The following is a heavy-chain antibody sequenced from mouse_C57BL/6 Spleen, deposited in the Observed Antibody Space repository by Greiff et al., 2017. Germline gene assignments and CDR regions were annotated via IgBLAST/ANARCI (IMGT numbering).Heavy chain of an antibody. V-gene: IGHV1-50*01. D-gene: IGHD4-1*01. CDR2: IDPSDSYT. CDR3: AREELGSN. J-gene: IGHJ2*01. CDR1: GYTFTSYW. Sequence: QVQLQQPGAELVKPGASVKLSCKASGYTFTSYWMQWVKQRPGQGLEWIGEIDPSDSYTNYNQKFKGKATLTVDTSSSTAYMQLSSLTSEDSAVYYCAREELGSNWGQGTTLTVSS.